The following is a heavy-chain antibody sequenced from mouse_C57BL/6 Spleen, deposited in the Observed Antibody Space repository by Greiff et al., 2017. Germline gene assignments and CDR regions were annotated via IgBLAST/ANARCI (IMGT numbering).Heavy chain of an antibody. V-gene: IGHV1-58*01. CDR1: GYTFTSYG. CDR3: AREREGNFDY. Sequence: EVQRVESGAELVRPGSSVKMSCKTSGYTFTSYGINWVKQRPGQGLEWIGYIYTGNGYTEYNEKFKGKATLTSDTSSSTAYMQLSSLTSEDSAIYFCAREREGNFDYWGQGTTLTVSS. J-gene: IGHJ2*01. CDR2: IYTGNGYT.